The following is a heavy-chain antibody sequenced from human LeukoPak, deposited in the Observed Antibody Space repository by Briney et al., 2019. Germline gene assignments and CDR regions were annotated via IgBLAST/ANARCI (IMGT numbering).Heavy chain of an antibody. CDR2: VYFSGIT. J-gene: IGHJ4*02. CDR1: DDSISTHY. D-gene: IGHD2-21*01. CDR3: ARTARLPDS. Sequence: SETLSLTCTVSDDSISTHYWSWIRQPPGKGLEWIGYVYFSGITNYNPSLKSLLTMSVDTSKNQLSLKLSSATAADTAVYYCARTARLPDSWGQGTLVTVSS. V-gene: IGHV4-4*09.